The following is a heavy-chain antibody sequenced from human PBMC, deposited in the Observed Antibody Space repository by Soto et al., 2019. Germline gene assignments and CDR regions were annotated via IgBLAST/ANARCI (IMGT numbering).Heavy chain of an antibody. CDR1: GFTFSSYA. Sequence: EVQLLESGGCLVQPGGSLRLSCAASGFTFSSYAMSWVRQAPGKGLEWVSAISGSGGSTYYADSVKGRFTISRDNSKNTLYLQMNSLRAEDTAVYYCARDPSITGTEALYDYWGQGTLVTVSS. CDR2: ISGSGGST. CDR3: ARDPSITGTEALYDY. J-gene: IGHJ4*02. D-gene: IGHD1-20*01. V-gene: IGHV3-23*01.